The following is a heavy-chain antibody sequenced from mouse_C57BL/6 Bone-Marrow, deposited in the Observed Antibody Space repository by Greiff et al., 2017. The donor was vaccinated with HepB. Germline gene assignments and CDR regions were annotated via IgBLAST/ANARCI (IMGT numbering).Heavy chain of an antibody. D-gene: IGHD3-3*01. J-gene: IGHJ4*01. V-gene: IGHV10-1*01. Sequence: VQLKESGGGLVQPKGSLKLSCAASGFSFNTYAMNWVRQAPGKGLEWVARIRSKSNNYATYYADSVKDRFTISRDDSESMLYLQMNNLKTEDTAMYYCVRGGLVYAMDYWGQGTSVTVSS. CDR3: VRGGLVYAMDY. CDR2: IRSKSNNYAT. CDR1: GFSFNTYA.